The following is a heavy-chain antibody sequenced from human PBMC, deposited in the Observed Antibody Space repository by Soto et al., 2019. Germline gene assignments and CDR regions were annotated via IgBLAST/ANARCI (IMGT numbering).Heavy chain of an antibody. CDR3: VRDGAKTLRDGFDP. D-gene: IGHD4-17*01. Sequence: QVQVQESGPGLVKPSETLSLTCSVSGGSMSKFYWSWIRKTAGKGVEWRGRVYATGTSDYNPSLRIRIAVSFHISKETFSLRLRSVTAADTGVYYCVRDGAKTLRDGFDPWGQGILVTVSS. V-gene: IGHV4-4*07. CDR1: GGSMSKFY. CDR2: VYATGTS. J-gene: IGHJ5*02.